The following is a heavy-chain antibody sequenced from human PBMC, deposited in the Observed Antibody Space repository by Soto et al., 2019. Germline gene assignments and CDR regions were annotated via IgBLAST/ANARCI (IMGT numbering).Heavy chain of an antibody. CDR2: IYSGDSNI. V-gene: IGHV5-51*01. CDR1: GYIFHNYW. J-gene: IGHJ4*02. CDR3: ARQRYFDY. Sequence: PGESLKISCQASGYIFHNYWIGWVRQMPGKGLEWLGIIYSGDSNIRYNPSFQGQVTISADKSLSTTDLHWSSLKASDTAMYYCARQRYFDYWGQGTLVTVSS.